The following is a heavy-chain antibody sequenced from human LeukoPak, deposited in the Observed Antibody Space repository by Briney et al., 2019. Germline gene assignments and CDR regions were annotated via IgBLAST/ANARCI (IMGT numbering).Heavy chain of an antibody. J-gene: IGHJ4*02. CDR3: ARDYYYGSGSFYGY. CDR2: MNPNSGNT. V-gene: IGHV1-8*01. CDR1: GYTSTNYD. Sequence: GASVKVSCKTSGYTSTNYDITWVRQATGQGLEWMGWMNPNSGNTGYAQKFQGRVTMTRDTSISTAYMELSSLRSDDTAIYYCARDYYYGSGSFYGYWGQGTLVTVSS. D-gene: IGHD3-10*01.